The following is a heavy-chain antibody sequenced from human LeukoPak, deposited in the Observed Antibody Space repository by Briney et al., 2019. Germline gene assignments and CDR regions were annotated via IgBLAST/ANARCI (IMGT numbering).Heavy chain of an antibody. CDR3: ARGLVRQWLVFVY. CDR2: MNPNSGNT. J-gene: IGHJ4*02. V-gene: IGHV1-8*01. CDR1: GYTFTSYD. D-gene: IGHD6-19*01. Sequence: ASVKVSCKASGYTFTSYDIKWVRQATGQGLEWMGWMNPNSGNTGYAQKFQGRVTMTRNTSISTAYMELSSLRSEDTAVYYCARGLVRQWLVFVYWGQGTLVTVSS.